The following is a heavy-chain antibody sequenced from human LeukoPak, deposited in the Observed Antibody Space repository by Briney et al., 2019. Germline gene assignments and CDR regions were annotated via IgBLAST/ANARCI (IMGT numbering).Heavy chain of an antibody. CDR3: ARFNDYIDY. D-gene: IGHD2-8*01. V-gene: IGHV4-59*01. Sequence: YYXSWIRQPPGKGLEWIGYIYYSGSTNYNPSLKSRVTISVDTSKNQFSLKLSSVTAADTAVYYCARFNDYIDYWGQGTLVTVSS. CDR2: IYYSGST. J-gene: IGHJ4*02. CDR1: YY.